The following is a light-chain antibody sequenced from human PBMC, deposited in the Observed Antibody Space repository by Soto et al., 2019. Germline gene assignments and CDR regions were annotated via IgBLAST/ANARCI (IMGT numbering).Light chain of an antibody. Sequence: EIVLTQSPATLSLSPVESATLSCKASQSVRTFLAWYQQKPGQTPRLLIYDASKRATGIPARFSGSGSGTDFTLTISSLEPEDFAVYYCQQRSNWPPALSFGGGTKVDIK. CDR1: QSVRTF. CDR3: QQRSNWPPALS. V-gene: IGKV3-11*01. CDR2: DAS. J-gene: IGKJ4*01.